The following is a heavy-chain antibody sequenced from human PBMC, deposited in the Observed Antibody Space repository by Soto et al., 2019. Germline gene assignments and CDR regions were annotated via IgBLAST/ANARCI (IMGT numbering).Heavy chain of an antibody. J-gene: IGHJ4*02. CDR3: AKRSLRVLRFLEWLSDFDY. Sequence: PSETLSLSCAASGFTFSIYWMSWARQAAGKGLEWVSAISGSGGSTYDADSVKGRFTISRDNPENPLYLQMTSLRAEDTAVYYCAKRSLRVLRFLEWLSDFDYWGQGTLVTVSS. D-gene: IGHD3-3*01. CDR2: ISGSGGST. V-gene: IGHV3-23*01. CDR1: GFTFSIYW.